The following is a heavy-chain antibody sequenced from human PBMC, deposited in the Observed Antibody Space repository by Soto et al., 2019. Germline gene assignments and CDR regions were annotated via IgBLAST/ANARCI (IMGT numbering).Heavy chain of an antibody. Sequence: PGGSLRLSCAASGFTFSSYAMSWVRQAPGKGLEWVSAISGSGGSTYYADSVKGRFTISRDNSKNTLYLQMNSLRVEDTAVYYCAKAYYDFWSGYQPFDYWGQGTLVTVSS. V-gene: IGHV3-23*01. CDR3: AKAYYDFWSGYQPFDY. D-gene: IGHD3-3*01. CDR2: ISGSGGST. CDR1: GFTFSSYA. J-gene: IGHJ4*02.